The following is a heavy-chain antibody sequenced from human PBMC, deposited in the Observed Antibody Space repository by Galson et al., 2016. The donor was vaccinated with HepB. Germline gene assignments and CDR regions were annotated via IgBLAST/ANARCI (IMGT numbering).Heavy chain of an antibody. CDR1: GFTVSNNY. Sequence: SLRLSCAASGFTVSNNYMSWVRQAPGKGLEWVSLIYSGGSTSYADSVKGRFTISRDHFKNTLYLQMNSLRAEETAVYFCTCGRSPGAYWGQGTLVTVSS. V-gene: IGHV3-53*01. J-gene: IGHJ4*02. CDR2: IYSGGST. D-gene: IGHD3-16*02. CDR3: TCGRSPGAY.